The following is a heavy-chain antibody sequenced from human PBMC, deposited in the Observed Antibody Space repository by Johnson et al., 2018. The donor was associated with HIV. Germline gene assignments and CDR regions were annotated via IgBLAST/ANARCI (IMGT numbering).Heavy chain of an antibody. D-gene: IGHD2-2*02. Sequence: VQLVESGGGLVKPGGSLKVSCAASGFTFSNVWMHWVRQAPGKGLEWVGRIKSKTDGGTTDYAAPVKGRFTISRDNSKNTMYLQMGSLRAEDMAVYYCARGEGRIPHAFDIWGQGTMVTVSS. CDR3: ARGEGRIPHAFDI. V-gene: IGHV3-15*01. J-gene: IGHJ3*02. CDR2: IKSKTDGGTT. CDR1: GFTFSNVW.